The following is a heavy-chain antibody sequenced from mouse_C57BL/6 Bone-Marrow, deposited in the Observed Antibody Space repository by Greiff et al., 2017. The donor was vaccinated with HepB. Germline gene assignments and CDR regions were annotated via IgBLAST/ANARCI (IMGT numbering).Heavy chain of an antibody. CDR2: INYDGSST. Sequence: EVKLVESEGGLVQPGSSMKLSCTASGFTFSDYYMAWVRQVPGKGLEWVANINYDGSSTYYLDSLKSRFIISRDNAKNILYLQMSSLKSEDTATYYCARDLDYFDYWGQGTTLTVSS. CDR1: GFTFSDYY. V-gene: IGHV5-16*01. J-gene: IGHJ2*01. CDR3: ARDLDYFDY.